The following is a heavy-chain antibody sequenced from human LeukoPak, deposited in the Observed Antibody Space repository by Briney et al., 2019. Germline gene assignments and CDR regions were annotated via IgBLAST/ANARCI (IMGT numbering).Heavy chain of an antibody. J-gene: IGHJ4*02. V-gene: IGHV3-23*01. CDR3: AKRGVVIRVILVGFHKEAYYFDS. CDR1: GITLSNYG. CDR2: ISDSGGRT. Sequence: GGSLRLSCAVSGITLSNYGMSWVRQAPGKGMEWVAGISDSGGRTNYADSVKGRFTISRDNPKNTLYLQMNSLRAEDTAVYFCAKRGVVIRVILVGFHKEAYYFDSWGQGALVTVCS. D-gene: IGHD3-22*01.